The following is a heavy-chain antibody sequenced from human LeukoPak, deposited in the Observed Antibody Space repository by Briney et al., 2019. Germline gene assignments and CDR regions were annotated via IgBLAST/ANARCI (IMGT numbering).Heavy chain of an antibody. V-gene: IGHV1-46*01. CDR2: INPSGGST. J-gene: IGHJ5*02. D-gene: IGHD4-17*01. Sequence: GASVKVSCKASGYTFTSYYMHWVRQAPGQGLEWMGIINPSGGSTSYAQKFQGRVTMTRDTSTSTVYMELSSLRSEDTAVYYCARDRASPLYGDRPIPPEEYNWFDPWGQGTLVTVSS. CDR1: GYTFTSYY. CDR3: ARDRASPLYGDRPIPPEEYNWFDP.